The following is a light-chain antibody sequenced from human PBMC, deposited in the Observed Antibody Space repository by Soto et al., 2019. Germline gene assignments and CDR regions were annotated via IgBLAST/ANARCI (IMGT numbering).Light chain of an antibody. Sequence: QSVLTQPASVSGSPGQSITISCTGTSSDVGGYNYVSWYQQLPGKAPKLMIYDVSNRPSGVSNRFSGSKSGNTASLTISGLQAEDEADYYCSSYTSSSPLFGTVTKLTVL. V-gene: IGLV2-14*01. CDR3: SSYTSSSPL. CDR1: SSDVGGYNY. CDR2: DVS. J-gene: IGLJ1*01.